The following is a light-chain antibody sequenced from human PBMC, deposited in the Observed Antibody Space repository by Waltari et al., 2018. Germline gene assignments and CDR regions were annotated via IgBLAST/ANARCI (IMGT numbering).Light chain of an antibody. CDR1: SGRIASNY. CDR3: QSYDTSNHGV. Sequence: NFMLTQPHSVSESPGKTVTISCTGSSGRIASNYVPWYQQRPGSAPTTVIFEDNQRPSGVPDRFSGSIDSSSNSASLTISGLKTEDEADYYCQSYDTSNHGVFGGGTKLTVL. V-gene: IGLV6-57*02. CDR2: EDN. J-gene: IGLJ2*01.